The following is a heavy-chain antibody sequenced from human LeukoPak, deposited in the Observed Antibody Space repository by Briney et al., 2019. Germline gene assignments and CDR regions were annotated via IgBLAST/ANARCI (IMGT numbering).Heavy chain of an antibody. CDR1: GFTFSSYA. D-gene: IGHD3-3*01. CDR3: AKEGITIFGVVTVYNWFDP. J-gene: IGHJ5*02. CDR2: ISGSGGST. Sequence: GGSLRLSCAASGFTFSSYAMSWVRQAPGKGLEGVSAISGSGGSTYYADSVKGRFTISRDNSKNTLYLQMNSLRAEDTAVYYCAKEGITIFGVVTVYNWFDPWGQGTLVTVSS. V-gene: IGHV3-23*01.